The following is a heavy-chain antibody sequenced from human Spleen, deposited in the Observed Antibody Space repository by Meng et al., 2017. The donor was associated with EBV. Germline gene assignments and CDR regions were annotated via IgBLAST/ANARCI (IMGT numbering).Heavy chain of an antibody. J-gene: IGHJ4*02. D-gene: IGHD2-15*01. CDR2: INHSGST. Sequence: QVQLPEWGAGLFKPSATLSRTFSGYGGSFSGHYWTWIRQPPGKGLEWIGEINHSGSTNYNPSLKSRVTISVDTSKNQFSLKLSSVTAADTAVYYCARGYCSGGSCYSDYWGQGTLVTVSS. CDR3: ARGYCSGGSCYSDY. CDR1: GGSFSGHY. V-gene: IGHV4-34*02.